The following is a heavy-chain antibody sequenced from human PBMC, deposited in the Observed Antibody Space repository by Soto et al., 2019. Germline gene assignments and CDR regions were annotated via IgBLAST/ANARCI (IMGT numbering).Heavy chain of an antibody. CDR2: ISYDGSNK. Sequence: QVQLVESGGGVVQPGRSLRLSCAASGFTFSSYGMHWVRQAPGKALEWVAVISYDGSNKYYADSVKGRFTISSDNSKNPLYLQMNSLRDEDTGVYYCATVVPTSYSIRWFYYSYYGMDVLGQGPTVTVCS. CDR1: GFTFSSYG. J-gene: IGHJ6*02. CDR3: ATVVPTSYSIRWFYYSYYGMDV. D-gene: IGHD6-13*01. V-gene: IGHV3-30*03.